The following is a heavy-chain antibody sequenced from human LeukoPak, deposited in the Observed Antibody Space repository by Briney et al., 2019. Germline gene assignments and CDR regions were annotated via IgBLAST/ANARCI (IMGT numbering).Heavy chain of an antibody. CDR2: ISWNSGSI. CDR1: GFTFDDYA. CDR3: AKEAYSSSLDYYYGMDV. J-gene: IGHJ6*02. Sequence: GGSLRLSCAASGFTFDDYAMHWVRQAPGKGLKWVSGISWNSGSIGYADSVKGRFTISRDNAKNSLYLQMNSLRVEDTALYYCAKEAYSSSLDYYYGMDVWGQGITVTVSS. V-gene: IGHV3-9*01. D-gene: IGHD6-13*01.